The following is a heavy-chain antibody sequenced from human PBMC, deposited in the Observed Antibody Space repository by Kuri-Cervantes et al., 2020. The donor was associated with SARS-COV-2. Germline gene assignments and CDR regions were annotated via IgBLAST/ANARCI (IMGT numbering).Heavy chain of an antibody. Sequence: SETLSLTCTVFGYSISSGYYWGWIRQPPGKGLEWIGSIYHSGSTYYNPSLKSRVTISVDTSKNQFSLKLSSVTAADTAVYYCARAGYSSSWDYYYYYYMDVWGKGTTVTVSS. CDR3: ARAGYSSSWDYYYYYYMDV. CDR1: GYSISSGYY. CDR2: IYHSGST. D-gene: IGHD6-13*01. J-gene: IGHJ6*03. V-gene: IGHV4-38-2*02.